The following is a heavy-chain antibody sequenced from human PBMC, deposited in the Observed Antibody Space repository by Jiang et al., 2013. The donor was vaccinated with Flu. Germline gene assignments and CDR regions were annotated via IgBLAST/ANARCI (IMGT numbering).Heavy chain of an antibody. CDR3: ARGRGYGDSPFDY. Sequence: GLVKPSETLSLTCTVSGGSISSYYWSWIRQPPGKGLEWIGYIYYSGSTNYNPSLKSRITISVGTSKNQFSLKLSSVTAADTAVYFCARGRGYGDSPFDYWGQGTLVTVSS. CDR2: IYYSGST. J-gene: IGHJ4*02. V-gene: IGHV4-59*01. CDR1: GGSISSYY. D-gene: IGHD4-17*01.